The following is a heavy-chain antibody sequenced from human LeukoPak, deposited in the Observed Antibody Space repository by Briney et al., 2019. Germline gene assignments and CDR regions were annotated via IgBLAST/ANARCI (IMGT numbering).Heavy chain of an antibody. CDR1: GYTFTSYD. J-gene: IGHJ4*02. V-gene: IGHV1-8*01. CDR2: MNPNSGNT. D-gene: IGHD3-22*01. CDR3: ARGRQIYCDSSGYYYGVNY. Sequence: ASVKVSCKASGYTFTSYDINWVRQATGQGLEWMGWMNPNSGNTGYAQKFQGRVTMTRNTSISTAYMELSSLRSEDTAVYYCARGRQIYCDSSGYYYGVNYWGQGTLVTVSS.